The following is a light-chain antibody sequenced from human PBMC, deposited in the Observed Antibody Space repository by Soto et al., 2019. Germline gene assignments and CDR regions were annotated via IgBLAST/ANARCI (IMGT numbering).Light chain of an antibody. V-gene: IGKV1-27*01. Sequence: DIQMTQSRTSLSASVGDRVNVTCRASQGISNYLAWYQQKPGTVPELLIYAASTLQSGVPSRFSGSGSGTDVTLTISGLQPEDVATYYCQKYNSAPLTFGGGTKVEIK. CDR2: AAS. J-gene: IGKJ4*01. CDR1: QGISNY. CDR3: QKYNSAPLT.